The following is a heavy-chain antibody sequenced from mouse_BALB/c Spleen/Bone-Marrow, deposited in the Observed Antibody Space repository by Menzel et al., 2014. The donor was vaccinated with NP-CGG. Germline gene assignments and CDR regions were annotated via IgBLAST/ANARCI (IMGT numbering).Heavy chain of an antibody. D-gene: IGHD1-1*01. CDR1: GYSFSNYW. J-gene: IGHJ4*01. Sequence: QVQLQQPGAELVRPGSSVKIPCKSSGYSFSNYWMNWMKQRPGQGLEWIGQIYPGDGDTNYNGKFKGKATLTADKSSSTACMQLSSLTSEDSAVYFCASRGDYSYAMDYWGQGTSVTVSS. V-gene: IGHV1-80*01. CDR2: IYPGDGDT. CDR3: ASRGDYSYAMDY.